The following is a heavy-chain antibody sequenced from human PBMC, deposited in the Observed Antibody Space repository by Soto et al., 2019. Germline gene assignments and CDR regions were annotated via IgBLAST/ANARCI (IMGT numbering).Heavy chain of an antibody. CDR2: IYHSGST. J-gene: IGHJ5*02. Sequence: SETQSLICAVSGGSISSSNWWLWVRQPPGKWLEWIGEIYHSGSTNYNPSLKSRVTISVDKSKNQFSLKLSSVTAADTAVYYCASRSVVIVVVPAAIPGWFDPWCQGTLLTVAS. CDR1: GGSISSSNW. D-gene: IGHD2-2*02. V-gene: IGHV4-4*02. CDR3: ASRSVVIVVVPAAIPGWFDP.